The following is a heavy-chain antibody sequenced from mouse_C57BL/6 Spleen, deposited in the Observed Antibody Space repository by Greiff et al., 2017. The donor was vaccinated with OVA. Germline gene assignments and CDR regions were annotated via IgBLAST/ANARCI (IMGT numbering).Heavy chain of an antibody. CDR2: FYPGSGSI. Sequence: QVQLKESGAELVKPGASVKLSCKASGYTFTEYTIHWVKQRSGQGLEWIGWFYPGSGSIKYNENFKDKATLTADKSSSTVYMELSRLTSEDSAVYYCARNGWGLRFIDYWGQGTTLTVSS. CDR3: ARNGWGLRFIDY. D-gene: IGHD3-1*01. V-gene: IGHV1-62-2*01. CDR1: GYTFTEYT. J-gene: IGHJ2*01.